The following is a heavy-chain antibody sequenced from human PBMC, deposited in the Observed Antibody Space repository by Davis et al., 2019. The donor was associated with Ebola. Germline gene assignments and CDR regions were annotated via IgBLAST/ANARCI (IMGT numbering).Heavy chain of an antibody. D-gene: IGHD2-21*02. CDR1: GYTFTSYY. CDR3: ARGNCGGDCYSVEYLDY. V-gene: IGHV1-46*01. CDR2: INPSGGST. J-gene: IGHJ4*02. Sequence: ASVKVSCKASGYTFTSYYMHWVRQAPGQGLEWMGIINPSGGSTSYAQKFQGRVTMTRDTSTSTVYMELSSLRSEDTAVYYCARGNCGGDCYSVEYLDYWAKGTLFTVSS.